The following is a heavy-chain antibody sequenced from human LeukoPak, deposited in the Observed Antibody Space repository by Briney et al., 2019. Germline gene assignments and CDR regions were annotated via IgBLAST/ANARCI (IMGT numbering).Heavy chain of an antibody. CDR1: GGSISSSDYY. CDR2: IYYSGST. CDR3: SLLWLGESQNY. J-gene: IGHJ4*02. V-gene: IGHV4-39*07. Sequence: KPSETLSLTCTVSGGSISSSDYYWGCIRQPPGKGLECIGSIYYSGSTYYNPSLKSRATISVDTSKNQFSLKLSSVTAADTAVYYCSLLWLGESQNYWGQGTLVTVSS. D-gene: IGHD3-10*01.